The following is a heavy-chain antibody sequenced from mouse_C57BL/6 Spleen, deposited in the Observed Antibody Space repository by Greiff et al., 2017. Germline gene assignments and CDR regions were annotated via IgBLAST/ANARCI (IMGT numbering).Heavy chain of an antibody. Sequence: QVQLQQSGAELVRPGTSVKVSCKASGYAFTNYLIEWVKQRPGQGLEWIGVINPGSGGTNYNEKFKGKGTLTADKSSSTAYMQLSSLTSEDSAVYFCARMELWLRPYAMDYWGQGTSVTVSS. D-gene: IGHD2-2*01. J-gene: IGHJ4*01. CDR3: ARMELWLRPYAMDY. CDR2: INPGSGGT. CDR1: GYAFTNYL. V-gene: IGHV1-54*01.